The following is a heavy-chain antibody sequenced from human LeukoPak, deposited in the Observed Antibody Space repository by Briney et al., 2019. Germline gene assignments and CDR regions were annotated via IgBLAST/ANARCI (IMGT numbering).Heavy chain of an antibody. CDR3: ARGYFDILIGKGYFDY. CDR1: GDSMSQYY. Sequence: SETLSLTCSVSGDSMSQYYWTWIRQSPGRGLEWIGHIHYSGSTKYKSSLESRVTISVDTSKSHFSLKLRSVTAADTAVYYCARGYFDILIGKGYFDYWGRGNLVTVSS. CDR2: IHYSGST. D-gene: IGHD3-9*01. J-gene: IGHJ4*02. V-gene: IGHV4-59*08.